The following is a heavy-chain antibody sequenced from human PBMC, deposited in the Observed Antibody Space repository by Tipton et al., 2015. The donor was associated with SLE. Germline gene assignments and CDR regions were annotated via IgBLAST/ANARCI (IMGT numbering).Heavy chain of an antibody. D-gene: IGHD1-1*01. CDR3: AILDTTPSSF. J-gene: IGHJ4*02. CDR2: IHFGGTT. CDR1: GFSFNDYG. V-gene: IGHV3-53*05. Sequence: SLRLSCAASGFSFNDYGIHWVRQAPGKGLEWVSVIHFGGTTFYVDSVKGRFTISRDISKNTLYLQMNNLGTEDTAVYYCAILDTTPSSFWGQGTLVTVSS.